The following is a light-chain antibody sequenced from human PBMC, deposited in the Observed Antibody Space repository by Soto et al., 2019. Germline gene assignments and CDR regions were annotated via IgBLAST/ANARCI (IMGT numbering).Light chain of an antibody. Sequence: EIVLTQSPATLSLSPGERATLSCRASQSVSSYLAWYHQKPSQAPRLLIYDASNRATGIPARFSGSGSGTDCTLTISSLEPEDFAIYNCQHRSNWLLTFSQGTRLEIQ. CDR1: QSVSSY. CDR2: DAS. J-gene: IGKJ5*01. CDR3: QHRSNWLLT. V-gene: IGKV3-11*01.